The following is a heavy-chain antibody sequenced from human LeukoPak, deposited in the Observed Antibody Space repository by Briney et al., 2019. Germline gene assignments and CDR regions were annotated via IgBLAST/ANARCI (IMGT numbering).Heavy chain of an antibody. CDR2: IYPGDSDT. J-gene: IGHJ4*02. D-gene: IGHD3-22*01. CDR1: GYTFTSYW. Sequence: GESLKISCKGPGYTFTSYWIGWVRQMPGKGLEWMGIIYPGDSDTRYSPSFQGQVTISADKSISTAYLQWSSLKASDTARYYCATLSRYYYDSTAYYWGQGTLVTVSS. V-gene: IGHV5-51*01. CDR3: ATLSRYYYDSTAYY.